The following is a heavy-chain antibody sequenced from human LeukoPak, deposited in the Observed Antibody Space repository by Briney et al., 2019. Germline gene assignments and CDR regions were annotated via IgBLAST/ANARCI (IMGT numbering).Heavy chain of an antibody. V-gene: IGHV4-59*01. CDR3: ARMYSGTSYYFDY. J-gene: IGHJ4*02. D-gene: IGHD1-26*01. CDR2: FSYSGST. CDR1: GVSISTDY. Sequence: SETLSLTFSVSGVSISTDYWIWIRQTPAKGLEWMGFFSYSGSTKYNPSLKSRVTMSVDTSKNQFSLELNSVTAADTAVYYCARMYSGTSYYFDYWGQGTLVTVSS.